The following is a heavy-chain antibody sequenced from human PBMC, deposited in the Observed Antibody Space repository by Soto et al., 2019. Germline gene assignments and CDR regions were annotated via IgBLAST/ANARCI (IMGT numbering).Heavy chain of an antibody. CDR2: ISSSGSTI. J-gene: IGHJ4*02. V-gene: IGHV3-11*01. CDR1: GFTFSDYY. D-gene: IGHD3-3*01. CDR3: ARDGALLEWLLYTPPPLHDY. Sequence: QVQLVESGGGLVKPGGSLRLSCAASGFTFSDYYMSWIRQAPGKGLEWVSYISSSGSTIYYADSVKGRFTISRDNAKNSLYLQMNSLRAEDTAVYYCARDGALLEWLLYTPPPLHDYWGQGTLVTVSS.